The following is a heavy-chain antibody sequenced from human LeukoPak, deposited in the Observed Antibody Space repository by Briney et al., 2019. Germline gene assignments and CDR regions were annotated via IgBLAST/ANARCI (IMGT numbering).Heavy chain of an antibody. CDR2: IKSKTDGGTT. CDR1: GFTFSNAW. D-gene: IGHD3-10*01. J-gene: IGHJ4*02. Sequence: PGGSPRLSCAASGFTFSNAWMSWVRQAPGKGLEWVGRIKSKTDGGTTDYAAPVKGRLTISRDDSKNTLYLQRNSLKTEDPAVNYCTILGSGNPIPGYWGRETRVTVAS. CDR3: TILGSGNPIPGY. V-gene: IGHV3-15*01.